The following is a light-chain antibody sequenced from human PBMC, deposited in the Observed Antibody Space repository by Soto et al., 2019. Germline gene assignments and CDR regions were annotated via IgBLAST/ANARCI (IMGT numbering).Light chain of an antibody. CDR3: QQGYSTPVT. CDR1: QSISKF. Sequence: DIQMTQSPSSLSASVGDRVSISCRASQSISKFLNWYHQKPGKAPKLLIYGASNLQGGVPSRFSGSGSGTDFTLTISSLLPEDCATYYCQQGYSTPVTFGQGTRLEIK. CDR2: GAS. J-gene: IGKJ5*01. V-gene: IGKV1-39*01.